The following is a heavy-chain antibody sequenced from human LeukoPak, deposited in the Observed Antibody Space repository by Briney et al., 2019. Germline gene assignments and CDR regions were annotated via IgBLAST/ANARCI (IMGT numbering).Heavy chain of an antibody. V-gene: IGHV3-11*01. CDR2: IGTRSNPI. CDR1: GFTVSSNY. D-gene: IGHD1-26*01. Sequence: PGGSLRLSCAASGFTVSSNYMSWIRQARGMGLEWISYIGTRSNPIYYADSVKGRFTISRDDAKNSLYLQMNSLRDEDTAVYFCAREARGSGRDFDYWGQGILVTVSS. J-gene: IGHJ4*02. CDR3: AREARGSGRDFDY.